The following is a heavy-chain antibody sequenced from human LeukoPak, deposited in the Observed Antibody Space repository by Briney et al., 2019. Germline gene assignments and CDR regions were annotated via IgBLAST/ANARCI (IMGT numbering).Heavy chain of an antibody. J-gene: IGHJ4*02. V-gene: IGHV3-30*03. CDR1: GFTFSSYW. CDR3: ARDPYYYDSSGYYPAGYFDY. Sequence: KAGGSLRLSCAASGFTFSSYWMSWVRQAPGKGLEWVAVISYGGSNKYYADSVKGRFTISRDNSKNTLYLQMNSLRAEDTAVYYCARDPYYYDSSGYYPAGYFDYWGQGTLVTVSS. CDR2: ISYGGSNK. D-gene: IGHD3-22*01.